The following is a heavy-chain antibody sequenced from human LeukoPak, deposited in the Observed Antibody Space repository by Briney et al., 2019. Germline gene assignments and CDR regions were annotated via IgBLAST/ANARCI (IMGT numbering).Heavy chain of an antibody. D-gene: IGHD1-1*01. Sequence: GGSLRLSCAASGFTFSSYEMNWVRQAPGKGLEWVSYINNRGGTIYYADSVKGRFTISRDNAKNSLYLQMNRLRADDTAVYYCARDSNWSPDYWGQGTLVTVSS. J-gene: IGHJ4*02. CDR1: GFTFSSYE. V-gene: IGHV3-48*03. CDR2: INNRGGTI. CDR3: ARDSNWSPDY.